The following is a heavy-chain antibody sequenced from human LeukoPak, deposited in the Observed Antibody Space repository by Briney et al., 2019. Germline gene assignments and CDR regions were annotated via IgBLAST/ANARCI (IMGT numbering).Heavy chain of an antibody. CDR3: AKWDHYYMDV. CDR2: IIPIFGTA. Sequence: ASVKVFCKASGGTFSSYAISWVRQAPGQGLEWMGGIIPIFGTANSAQKFQGRVTITADESTSTAYMELNSKRSEDTAVYYCAKWDHYYMDVWGKGTTVTVSS. V-gene: IGHV1-69*13. J-gene: IGHJ6*03. CDR1: GGTFSSYA. D-gene: IGHD1-26*01.